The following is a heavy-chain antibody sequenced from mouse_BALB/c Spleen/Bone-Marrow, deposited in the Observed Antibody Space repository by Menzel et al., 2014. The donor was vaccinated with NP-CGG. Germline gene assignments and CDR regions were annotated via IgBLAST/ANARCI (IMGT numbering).Heavy chain of an antibody. CDR1: GYNFTNYT. V-gene: IGHV1-4*01. CDR2: INPSSGYT. CDR3: ATFISTATEYVDF. Sequence: VQLQPSGAELARTGVSAKTSCKASGYNFTNYTMHWVKQRPGQGLEWIGYINPSSGYTNYNQKFKDKATLTADKSSSTAYMQLSSLTSEVSVIYYCATFISTATEYVDFWVQVTSRTGS. J-gene: IGHJ2*02. D-gene: IGHD1-2*01.